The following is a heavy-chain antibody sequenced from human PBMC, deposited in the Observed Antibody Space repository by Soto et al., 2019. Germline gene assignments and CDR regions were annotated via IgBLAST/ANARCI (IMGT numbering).Heavy chain of an antibody. CDR3: AHRLPGPSGYDV. V-gene: IGHV2-5*01. J-gene: IGHJ6*02. CDR1: GFSLTSGVVG. Sequence: QITLKESGPTLVKPTQTLTLTCTFSGFSLTSGVVGVGWIRQPPGEALEWLALIYWNDEQYYNPSLRTRLTTTRDTSKTQVVLTTTNMDPVDTATYYCAHRLPGPSGYDVWGQGTTVTVSS. D-gene: IGHD6-13*01. CDR2: IYWNDEQ.